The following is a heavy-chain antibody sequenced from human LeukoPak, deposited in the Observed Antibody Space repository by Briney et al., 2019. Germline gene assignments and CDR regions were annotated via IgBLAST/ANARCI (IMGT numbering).Heavy chain of an antibody. Sequence: GGSLRLSCVVSGFTFSSYSMIWVRQAPGKGLQWVAHMKKDGSETNYVDSVKGRSTISRDNAKNSLYLQMNSLRAEDTAVYYCGRHRSGSGTYFIDYWGQGTLVSVSS. V-gene: IGHV3-7*01. CDR1: GFTFSSYS. J-gene: IGHJ4*02. CDR3: GRHRSGSGTYFIDY. CDR2: MKKDGSET. D-gene: IGHD3-10*01.